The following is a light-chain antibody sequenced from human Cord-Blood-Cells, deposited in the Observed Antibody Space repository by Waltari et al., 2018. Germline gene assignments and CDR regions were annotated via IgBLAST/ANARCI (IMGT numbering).Light chain of an antibody. CDR2: AAS. Sequence: DIQMTQSPSSLSASVGXXVTITCRASQSISSYLNWYQQKPGKAPKLLIYAASSLQSGVPSRFSGSGSGTDFTLTISSLQPEDFATYYCQQSYSTPRTFGGGTKVEIK. CDR1: QSISSY. V-gene: IGKV1-39*01. J-gene: IGKJ4*01. CDR3: QQSYSTPRT.